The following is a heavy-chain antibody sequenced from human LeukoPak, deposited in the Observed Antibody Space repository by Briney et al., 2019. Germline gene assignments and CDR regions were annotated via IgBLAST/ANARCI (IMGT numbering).Heavy chain of an antibody. J-gene: IGHJ5*02. CDR2: IYHSGST. Sequence: NTSETLSLTCAVSGGSISSSNWWSWVRQPPGKGLEWIGEIYHSGSTNYNPSLKSRVTISVDTSKNQFSLKLSSVTAADTAVYYCARHGGYCSSTSCYQFDPWGQGTLVTVSS. V-gene: IGHV4-4*02. CDR3: ARHGGYCSSTSCYQFDP. D-gene: IGHD2-2*01. CDR1: GGSISSSNW.